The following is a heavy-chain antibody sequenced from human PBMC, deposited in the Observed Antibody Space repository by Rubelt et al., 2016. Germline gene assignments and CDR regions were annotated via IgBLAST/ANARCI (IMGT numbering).Heavy chain of an antibody. J-gene: IGHJ4*02. D-gene: IGHD6-13*01. CDR2: INYSGKT. CDR1: GYSISSNGYF. V-gene: IGHV4-39*01. CDR3: ARHESAGSSWPFDD. Sequence: QLQLQESGPGLVKPSETLSLTCTVSGYSISSNGYFWGWIRQPPGKGLERIGSINYSGKTYYNPSLKSRITHSVDTSKNQFALKLSSVTAADTAVYYCARHESAGSSWPFDDWGQGTQVTVSS.